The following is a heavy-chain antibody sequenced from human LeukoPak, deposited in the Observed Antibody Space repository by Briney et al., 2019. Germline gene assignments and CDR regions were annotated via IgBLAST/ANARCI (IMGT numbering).Heavy chain of an antibody. CDR3: AKDNSVGDIAWWFDP. D-gene: IGHD1-26*01. CDR2: INPSGGST. J-gene: IGHJ5*02. V-gene: IGHV1-46*01. Sequence: ASVKVSCKASGYTFTSYYMHWVRQAPGQGLEWMGIINPSGGSTSYAQKFQGRVTMTRDMSTSTVYMELSSLRSEDTAVYYCAKDNSVGDIAWWFDPWGQGTLVTVSS. CDR1: GYTFTSYY.